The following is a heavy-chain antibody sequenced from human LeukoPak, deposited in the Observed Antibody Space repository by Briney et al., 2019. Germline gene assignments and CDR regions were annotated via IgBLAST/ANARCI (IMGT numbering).Heavy chain of an antibody. V-gene: IGHV3-30*02. J-gene: IGHJ4*02. CDR3: TRGPGYDYVWGSFRADY. CDR1: GLAFSDYG. CDR2: IRYDGSSE. D-gene: IGHD3-16*02. Sequence: GGSLRLSCAAYGLAFSDYGMHWDRQAPGKGLEWVAFIRYDGSSEFYADSVKGRFTISRDNSKNTLYLQMGSLRAEDMAVYYCTRGPGYDYVWGSFRADYWGQGTLVTVSS.